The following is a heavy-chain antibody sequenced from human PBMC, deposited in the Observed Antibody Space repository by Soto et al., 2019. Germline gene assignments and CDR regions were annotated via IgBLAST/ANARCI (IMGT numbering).Heavy chain of an antibody. CDR2: ISSSGSDI. CDR1: GFSFSTHY. Sequence: EVQLVESGGGLVQPGGSLRLSCAASGFSFSTHYMNWVRQAPGKGLEWVSCISSSGSDIYYTDSVKGRFTISRDNAKNSLYLQMNSLRDEDTAVYYCARDFKDGMAVATFDYWCQGALVTVSS. D-gene: IGHD2-15*01. V-gene: IGHV3-48*02. CDR3: ARDFKDGMAVATFDY. J-gene: IGHJ4*02.